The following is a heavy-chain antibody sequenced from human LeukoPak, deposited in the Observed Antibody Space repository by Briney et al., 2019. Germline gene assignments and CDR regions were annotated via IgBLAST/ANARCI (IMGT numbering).Heavy chain of an antibody. CDR1: GGSISSGGYS. V-gene: IGHV4-30-2*01. CDR3: ARGLTRDY. D-gene: IGHD1-14*01. CDR2: IYHSGST. Sequence: SQTLSLTCAVSGGSISSGGYSWSWIRQPPGKGLEWIGYIYHSGSTYYNPSLKSRVTISVDRSKNQFSLKLSSVTAADTAVYYCARGLTRDYWGQGTLVTVSS. J-gene: IGHJ4*02.